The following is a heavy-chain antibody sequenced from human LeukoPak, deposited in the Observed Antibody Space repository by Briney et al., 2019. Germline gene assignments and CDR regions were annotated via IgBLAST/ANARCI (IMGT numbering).Heavy chain of an antibody. Sequence: GGSLRLSCTASGFTLSSYWMQWVRQAPGKGLVWVSRISSDGSSTSYADSVKGRFTISRDNTKHTLYLQMNSLRAEGTAVYYGARDFIMDVWCKGTAVTISS. CDR2: ISSDGSST. CDR1: GFTLSSYW. J-gene: IGHJ6*04. V-gene: IGHV3-74*01. CDR3: ARDFIMDV.